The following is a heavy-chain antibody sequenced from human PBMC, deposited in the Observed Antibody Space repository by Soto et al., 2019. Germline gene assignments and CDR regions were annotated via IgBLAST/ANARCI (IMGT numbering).Heavy chain of an antibody. CDR1: GDSISSAGYS. V-gene: IGHV4-30-2*01. D-gene: IGHD3-16*01. Sequence: SETLSLTCAVFGDSISSAGYSWSWLWQPPGKGLEWIGYVFHSGSTYYNPSLKSRVSISLDRSENQFSLRLSSVTAAVTAVYYCARENNYHDATVHSPDYYSFYAMNVWGQGTTVTVSS. CDR3: ARENNYHDATVHSPDYYSFYAMNV. J-gene: IGHJ6*02. CDR2: VFHSGST.